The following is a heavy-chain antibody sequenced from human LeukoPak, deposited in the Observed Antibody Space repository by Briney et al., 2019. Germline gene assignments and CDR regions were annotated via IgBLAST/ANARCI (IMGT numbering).Heavy chain of an antibody. CDR2: IYYSGST. V-gene: IGHV4-59*01. CDR1: GGSISSYC. Sequence: PSETLSLTCTVSGGSISSYCWSWIRQPPGKGLEWIGYIYYSGSTNYNPSLKSRVTISVDTSKNQFSLKLSSVTAADTAVYYCARAVGYCSGGSCRIDYWGQGTLVTVSS. CDR3: ARAVGYCSGGSCRIDY. D-gene: IGHD2-15*01. J-gene: IGHJ4*02.